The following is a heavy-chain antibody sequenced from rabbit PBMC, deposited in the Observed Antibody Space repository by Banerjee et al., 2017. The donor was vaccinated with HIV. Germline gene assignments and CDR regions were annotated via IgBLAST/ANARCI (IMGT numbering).Heavy chain of an antibody. J-gene: IGHJ4*01. V-gene: IGHV1S40*01. D-gene: IGHD3-1*01. CDR3: ARDNNQWGLDFNL. Sequence: QSLEESGGDLVKPGASLTLTCTASGFSFSSSYWICWVRQAPGKGLEWIACIYAGSSGITYYASWAKGRFTISKTSSTTVILQMTSLTAADTATYFCARDNNQWGLDFNLWGQGTLVTVS. CDR1: GFSFSSSYW. CDR2: IYAGSSGIT.